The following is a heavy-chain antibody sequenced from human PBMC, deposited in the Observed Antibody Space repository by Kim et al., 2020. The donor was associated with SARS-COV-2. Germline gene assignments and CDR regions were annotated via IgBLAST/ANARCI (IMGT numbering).Heavy chain of an antibody. V-gene: IGHV3-64*02. Sequence: GGSLRLSCAASGFTFSSYAMHWVRQAPGKGLEYVSAISSNGGSTYYADSVKGRFTISRDNSKNTLYLQMGSLRAEDMAVYYCARATTVTTEGLWYFDLWGRGTLVTVSS. D-gene: IGHD4-17*01. CDR2: ISSNGGST. CDR3: ARATTVTTEGLWYFDL. J-gene: IGHJ2*01. CDR1: GFTFSSYA.